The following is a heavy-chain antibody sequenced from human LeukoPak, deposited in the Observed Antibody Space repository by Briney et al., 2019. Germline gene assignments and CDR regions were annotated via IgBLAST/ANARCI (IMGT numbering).Heavy chain of an antibody. V-gene: IGHV3-30*02. CDR2: IRYDGSNK. Sequence: GGSLRLSCAASGFTFSSYGMHWVRQAPGKGLEWVAFIRYDGSNKYYADSVKGRFTFSRDNSKNTLYLQMNSLRAEDTALYYCAKDWDDYYGSGSYFDYWGQGTLVTVSS. CDR3: AKDWDDYYGSGSYFDY. D-gene: IGHD3-10*01. J-gene: IGHJ4*02. CDR1: GFTFSSYG.